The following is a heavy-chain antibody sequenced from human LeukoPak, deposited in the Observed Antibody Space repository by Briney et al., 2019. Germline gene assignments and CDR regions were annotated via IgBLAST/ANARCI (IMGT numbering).Heavy chain of an antibody. CDR1: GFSFSGAW. V-gene: IGHV3-15*01. D-gene: IGHD2-15*01. CDR3: TTVTHFYL. J-gene: IGHJ4*02. CDR2: IQHGGTT. Sequence: GGSLRLSCATSGFSFSGAWLSWVRQAPGKGLEWIGRIQHGGTTHYAAPVRGRFTISRDDSKATLYLQMNSLKTEDTAIYYCTTVTHFYLGGQGTLVTVSS.